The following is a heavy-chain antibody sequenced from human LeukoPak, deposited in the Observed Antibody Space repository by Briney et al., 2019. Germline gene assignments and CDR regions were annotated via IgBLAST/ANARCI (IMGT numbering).Heavy chain of an antibody. CDR1: GYTFTSYD. CDR3: ARVRYYYGSGSPDY. J-gene: IGHJ4*02. D-gene: IGHD3-10*01. Sequence: ASVTLSCNASGYTFTSYDINWVRQATGQGLEWMGWMNPNRGNTGYAQNFQGRVTMTRNTSIHTAYMELTSLRSEATAVYYCARVRYYYGSGSPDYWGRGTLVSVS. CDR2: MNPNRGNT. V-gene: IGHV1-8*01.